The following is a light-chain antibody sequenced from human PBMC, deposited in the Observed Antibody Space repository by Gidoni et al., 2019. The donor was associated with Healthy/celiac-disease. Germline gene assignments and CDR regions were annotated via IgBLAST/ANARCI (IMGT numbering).Light chain of an antibody. Sequence: QSVLPQPPSLSGAPGQSVTISCTGSSSNIGAGYDVHWYQQLPGTAPKLLIYGNSNRPSGVPDRFSGSKSGTSASLAITGLQAEDEADYYCQSYDSSLSGSGVFGTGTKVTVL. J-gene: IGLJ1*01. V-gene: IGLV1-40*01. CDR1: SSNIGAGYD. CDR3: QSYDSSLSGSGV. CDR2: GNS.